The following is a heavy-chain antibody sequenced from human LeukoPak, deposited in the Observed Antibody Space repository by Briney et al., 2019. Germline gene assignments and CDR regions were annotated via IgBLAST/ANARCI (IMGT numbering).Heavy chain of an antibody. Sequence: GESLKISCKGSGYSFTSYWIGWVRQMPGKGLEWMGIIYPGDSDTRYSPSFQGQVTISADKSISTAYLQWSSLKASDTAMYYCARVAPHVDTAMVRDYYYNYYMDVWGKGTTVTVSS. CDR1: GYSFTSYW. CDR2: IYPGDSDT. D-gene: IGHD5-18*01. V-gene: IGHV5-51*01. CDR3: ARVAPHVDTAMVRDYYYNYYMDV. J-gene: IGHJ6*03.